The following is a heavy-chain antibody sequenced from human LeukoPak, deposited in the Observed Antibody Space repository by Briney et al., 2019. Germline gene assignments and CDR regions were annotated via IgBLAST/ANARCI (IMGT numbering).Heavy chain of an antibody. CDR3: AREPWARYFFDS. J-gene: IGHJ4*02. CDR2: IYYSGST. CDR1: GGSISSYY. D-gene: IGHD7-27*01. V-gene: IGHV4-59*12. Sequence: PSETLSLTCTVSGGSISSYYWSWIRQPPGKGLEWIGYIYYSGSTNYNPSLKSRVTISVDTSKNQFSLKLSSVTAADTAVYYCAREPWARYFFDSWGQGTLVTVSS.